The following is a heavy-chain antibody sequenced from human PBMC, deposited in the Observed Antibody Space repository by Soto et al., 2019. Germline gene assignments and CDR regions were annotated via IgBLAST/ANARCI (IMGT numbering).Heavy chain of an antibody. J-gene: IGHJ5*02. V-gene: IGHV4-31*03. CDR2: IYYSGST. D-gene: IGHD5-12*01. CDR1: GGSISSGGYY. Sequence: SETLSLTCTVSGGSISSGGYYWSWIRQHPGKGLEWIGYIYYSGSTYYNPSLKSRVTISVDTSKNQFSLKLSSVTAADTAVYYCARSTITNSGVWFDPWGQGTLVTVSS. CDR3: ARSTITNSGVWFDP.